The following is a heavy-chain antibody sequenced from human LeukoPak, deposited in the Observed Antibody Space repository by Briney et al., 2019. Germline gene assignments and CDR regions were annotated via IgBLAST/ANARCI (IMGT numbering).Heavy chain of an antibody. D-gene: IGHD2-15*01. CDR2: INPNSGGT. Sequence: ASVTVSCKASGYTFTGYYMHWVRQAPGQGLEWMGWINPNSGGTNYAQKFQGRVTMTRDTSISTAYMELSRLRSDDTAVYYCARFVVVVAENYFDYWGQGTLVTVSS. J-gene: IGHJ4*02. CDR1: GYTFTGYY. CDR3: ARFVVVVAENYFDY. V-gene: IGHV1-2*02.